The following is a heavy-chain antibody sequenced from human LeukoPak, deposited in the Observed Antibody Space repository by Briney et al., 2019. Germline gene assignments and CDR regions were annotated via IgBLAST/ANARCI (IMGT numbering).Heavy chain of an antibody. D-gene: IGHD5-18*01. V-gene: IGHV3-7*01. CDR1: GFTFSSYW. CDR2: IKQDGSEK. Sequence: PGGSLRLSCAASGFTFSSYWMSWVRQAPGKGLEWVANIKQDGSEKYYVDSVKGRFTIPRDNAKNSLYLQMNSLRAEDTAVYYCARHVDTAMVYYFDYWGQGTLVTVSS. CDR3: ARHVDTAMVYYFDY. J-gene: IGHJ4*02.